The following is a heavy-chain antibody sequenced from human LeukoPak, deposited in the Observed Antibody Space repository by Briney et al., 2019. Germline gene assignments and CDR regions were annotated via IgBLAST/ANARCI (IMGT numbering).Heavy chain of an antibody. CDR3: SRCRGSYGVALYFDY. J-gene: IGHJ4*02. V-gene: IGHV3-53*01. D-gene: IGHD1-26*01. Sequence: GGSLRLSCAASGFTFSGYAMHWVRQAPGKGLEWVSVIYSGGSTYYADSVKGLSTISRDNSKNTLYLQMNSLRAEDAAVYYGSRCRGSYGVALYFDYWGQGTLVTVSS. CDR2: IYSGGST. CDR1: GFTFSGYA.